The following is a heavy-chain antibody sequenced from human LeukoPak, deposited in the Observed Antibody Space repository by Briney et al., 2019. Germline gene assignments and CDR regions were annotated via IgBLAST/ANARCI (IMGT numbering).Heavy chain of an antibody. D-gene: IGHD7-27*01. CDR2: IYYSGST. CDR1: GGSISSYY. CDR3: AREQLGLIDHWFDP. V-gene: IGHV4-59*01. J-gene: IGHJ5*02. Sequence: SETLSLTCTVSGGSISSYYWSWIRQPPGKGLEWIGYIYYSGSTDYNPSLKSRVTISVDTSKNQFSLKLSSVTAADTAVYYCAREQLGLIDHWFDPWGQGTLVTVSS.